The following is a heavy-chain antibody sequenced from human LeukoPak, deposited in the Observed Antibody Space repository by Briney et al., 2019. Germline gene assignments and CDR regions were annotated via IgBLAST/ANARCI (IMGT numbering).Heavy chain of an antibody. J-gene: IGHJ3*01. CDR3: SKFFPGEYVRAFDV. Sequence: PGGSLRLSWAASGFTFSSSAMDWVRQAPGKGLGGVGVISYDGSNKYYAASVKGPFTISRDNSKSTLYLQMNSLRTEDTAVYYCSKFFPGEYVRAFDVWGQGTMVTVSS. CDR2: ISYDGSNK. V-gene: IGHV3-30*18. D-gene: IGHD3-10*02. CDR1: GFTFSSSA.